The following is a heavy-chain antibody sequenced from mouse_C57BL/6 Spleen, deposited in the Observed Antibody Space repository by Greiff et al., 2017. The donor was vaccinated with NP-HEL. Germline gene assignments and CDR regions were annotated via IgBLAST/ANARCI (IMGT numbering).Heavy chain of an antibody. D-gene: IGHD2-1*01. J-gene: IGHJ4*01. CDR3: AREKGIYYGNYEAMDY. CDR2: ISYDGSN. Sequence: VQLKQSGPGLVKPSQSLSLTCSVTGYSITSGYYWNWIRQFPGNKLEWMGYISYDGSNNYNPSLKNRISITRDTSKNQFFLKLNSVTTEDTATYYCAREKGIYYGNYEAMDYWGQGTSVTVSS. V-gene: IGHV3-6*01. CDR1: GYSITSGYY.